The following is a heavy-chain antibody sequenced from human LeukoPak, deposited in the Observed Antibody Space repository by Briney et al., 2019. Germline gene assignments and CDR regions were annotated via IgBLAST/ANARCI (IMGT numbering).Heavy chain of an antibody. D-gene: IGHD3-22*01. J-gene: IGHJ4*02. CDR1: GYTFTNYY. CDR3: AGYYDSFEY. CDR2: IDLGGGST. V-gene: IGHV1-46*04. Sequence: ASVKVSCKASGYTFTNYYMHWVRQAPGQGPEWMGRIDLGGGSTDYAQKLQGRVTMIRDTSTSTVYMELNGLRSEDTAVYYCAGYYDSFEYWGQGTLVTVSS.